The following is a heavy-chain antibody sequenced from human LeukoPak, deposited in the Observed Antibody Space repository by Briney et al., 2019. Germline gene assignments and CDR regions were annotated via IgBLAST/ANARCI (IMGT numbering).Heavy chain of an antibody. V-gene: IGHV4-39*07. CDR2: IYYSGST. Sequence: SETLSLTCTVSGGSISSSSYYWGWIRQPPGKGLEWIGSIYYSGSTYYNPSLKSRVTISVDRSKNQFSLKLSSVTAADTAVYYCARSLVPAAIGSNWFDPWGQGTLVTVSS. J-gene: IGHJ5*02. D-gene: IGHD2-2*01. CDR3: ARSLVPAAIGSNWFDP. CDR1: GGSISSSSYY.